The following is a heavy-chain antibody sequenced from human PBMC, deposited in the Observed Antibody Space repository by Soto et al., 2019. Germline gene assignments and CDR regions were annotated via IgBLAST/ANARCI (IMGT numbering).Heavy chain of an antibody. CDR3: ATRTPEYYYYYYGMDV. V-gene: IGHV5-10-1*01. CDR1: GYSVTSCW. Sequence: PGESLQISCKGSGYSVTSCWISWVRQMPGKGLEWMGRIDPSDSYTNYSPSFQGHVTISADKSISTAYLQWSSLKASDTAMYYCATRTPEYYYYYYGMDVWGQGTTVTVSS. CDR2: IDPSDSYT. J-gene: IGHJ6*02.